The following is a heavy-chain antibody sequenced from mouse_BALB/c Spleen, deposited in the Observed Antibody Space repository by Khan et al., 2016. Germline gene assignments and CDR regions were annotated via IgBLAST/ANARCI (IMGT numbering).Heavy chain of an antibody. CDR1: GYAFTNYL. CDR2: INPGSGGT. CDR3: ARYDGNYYAMDY. D-gene: IGHD2-3*01. Sequence: VQLQESGAELVRPGTSVKVSCKASGYAFTNYLIEWVKQRPGQGLEWIGVINPGSGGTNYNEKFKGKATLTADTSSSTAYMQLSSLTSDDSAVYFCARYDGNYYAMDYWGQGTSVTVSS. J-gene: IGHJ4*01. V-gene: IGHV1-54*01.